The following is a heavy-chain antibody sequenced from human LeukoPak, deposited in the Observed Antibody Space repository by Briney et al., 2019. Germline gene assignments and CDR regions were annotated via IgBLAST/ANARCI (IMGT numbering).Heavy chain of an antibody. J-gene: IGHJ3*02. CDR2: ISSSSSYI. D-gene: IGHD3-10*01. CDR1: GFTFSSYS. Sequence: GGSLRLSCAASGFTFSSYSMNWVRQAPGKGLEWVSSISSSSSYIYYADSVKGRFTISRDNAKNSLYLQMNSLRAEDTAVYYCARSFGEPLKNNDAFDIWGQGTMVTVSS. CDR3: ARSFGEPLKNNDAFDI. V-gene: IGHV3-21*01.